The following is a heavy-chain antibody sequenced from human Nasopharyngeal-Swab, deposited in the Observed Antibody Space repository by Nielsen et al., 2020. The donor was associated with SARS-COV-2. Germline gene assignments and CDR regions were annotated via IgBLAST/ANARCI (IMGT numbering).Heavy chain of an antibody. J-gene: IGHJ4*02. CDR2: ISSSGGRT. CDR1: GFTFSSYA. Sequence: GGSLRLSCAASGFTFSSYAMRWVRQAPGKGLEWVSAISSSGGRTYYADSVKGRFTISRDNSKNTLYLQMSSLRAEDTAVYYCAKTKGCSGGSCYGLDYWGQGTTVTVSS. D-gene: IGHD2-15*01. CDR3: AKTKGCSGGSCYGLDY. V-gene: IGHV3-23*01.